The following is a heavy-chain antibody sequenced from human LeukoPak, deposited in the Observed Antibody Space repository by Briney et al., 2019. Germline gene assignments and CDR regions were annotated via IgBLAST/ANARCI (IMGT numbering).Heavy chain of an antibody. V-gene: IGHV1-18*01. CDR3: ARGITMVRGVYYFDY. D-gene: IGHD3-10*01. CDR1: GYTFTSYG. CDR2: ISAYNGNT. J-gene: IGHJ4*02. Sequence: APVKVSCTASGYTFTSYGISWVRQAPGQGLEWMGWISAYNGNTNYAQKLQGRVTMTTDTSTSTAYMELRSLRSDDTAVYYCARGITMVRGVYYFDYWGQGTLVTVSS.